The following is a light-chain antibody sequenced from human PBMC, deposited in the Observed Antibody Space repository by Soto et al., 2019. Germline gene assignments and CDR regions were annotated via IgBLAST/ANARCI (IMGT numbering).Light chain of an antibody. CDR2: GAS. J-gene: IGKJ1*01. CDR1: QSFSSS. CDR3: HPVNDWPRGT. V-gene: IGKV3-15*01. Sequence: IVLTQSAGTLSLYPRERATLSCRASQSFSSSSLAWYQQKPGQAPRLLIYGASTRATDIPARFSGGGSGTEFTLTINSLQSEDVAVYYCHPVNDWPRGTSGQGTKVDIK.